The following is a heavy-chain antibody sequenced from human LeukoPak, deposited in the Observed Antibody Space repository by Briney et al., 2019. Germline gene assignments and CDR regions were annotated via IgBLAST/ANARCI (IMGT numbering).Heavy chain of an antibody. D-gene: IGHD1-1*01. CDR2: ISAYNGNT. CDR1: GYTFTSYG. Sequence: GASVKVSCKASGYTFTSYGISWVRQAPGQGLEWMGWISAYNGNTNYAQKLQGRVTMTTDTSTSTAYMELRSLRSDDTAVYYCAREQRRTGSSKGGRLDFDYWGQGTLVTVSS. V-gene: IGHV1-18*01. J-gene: IGHJ4*02. CDR3: AREQRRTGSSKGGRLDFDY.